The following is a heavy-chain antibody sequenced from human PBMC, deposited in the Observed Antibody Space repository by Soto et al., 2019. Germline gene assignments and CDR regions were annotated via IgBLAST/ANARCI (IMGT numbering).Heavy chain of an antibody. CDR3: ATSTMGPYYYGMDV. D-gene: IGHD1-26*01. CDR1: GFTVSRNY. Sequence: EVQLVESGGGLVQPGGSLRLSCAASGFTVSRNYMSWVRQAPGKGLEWVSVIYSGGSTYYADSVKGSFTISRDNSKNTLYLQMNSLRAEDTAVYYCATSTMGPYYYGMDVWGQGTTVTVSS. J-gene: IGHJ6*02. V-gene: IGHV3-66*01. CDR2: IYSGGST.